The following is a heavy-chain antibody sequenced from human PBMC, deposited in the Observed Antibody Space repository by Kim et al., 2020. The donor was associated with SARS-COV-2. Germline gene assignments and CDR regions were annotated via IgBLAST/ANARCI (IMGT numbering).Heavy chain of an antibody. CDR2: IIPIFGTA. Sequence: SVKVSCKASGGTFSSYALSWVRQAPGQGLEWMGGIIPIFGTANHAQKFQGRVTITADESTSTAYMELSSLRPEDTAVYYCATKVETIFGVVDDYWGQGTLVTVSS. J-gene: IGHJ4*02. CDR1: GGTFSSYA. CDR3: ATKVETIFGVVDDY. V-gene: IGHV1-69*13. D-gene: IGHD3-3*01.